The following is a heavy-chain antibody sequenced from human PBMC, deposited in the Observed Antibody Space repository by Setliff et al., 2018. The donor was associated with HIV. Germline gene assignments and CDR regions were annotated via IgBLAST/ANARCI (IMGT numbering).Heavy chain of an antibody. Sequence: GGSLRLSCAASGFTFSNYSMNWVRQAPGKGLEWVSSISTSSTYIYYADSVRGRFTISRDNAKNSLYLQMNSLRAEDTAVYYCVRSGADFLALEWLFPFDYWGQGTLVTVSS. CDR2: ISTSSTYI. CDR1: GFTFSNYS. V-gene: IGHV3-21*01. CDR3: VRSGADFLALEWLFPFDY. J-gene: IGHJ4*02. D-gene: IGHD3-3*01.